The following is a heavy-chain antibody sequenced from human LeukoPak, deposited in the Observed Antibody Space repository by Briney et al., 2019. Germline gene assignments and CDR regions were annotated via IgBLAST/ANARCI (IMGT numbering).Heavy chain of an antibody. V-gene: IGHV3-66*01. J-gene: IGHJ6*03. Sequence: GGSLRLSCAASGFTVSSNYMSWVRQAPGKGLEWVSVIYSGGSTYYADSVKGRFTISRDNSKNTLYLQMNSLRAEDTAVYYCARTIIVAYMDVWGKGTTVTISS. CDR3: ARTIIVAYMDV. CDR1: GFTVSSNY. D-gene: IGHD2-21*01. CDR2: IYSGGST.